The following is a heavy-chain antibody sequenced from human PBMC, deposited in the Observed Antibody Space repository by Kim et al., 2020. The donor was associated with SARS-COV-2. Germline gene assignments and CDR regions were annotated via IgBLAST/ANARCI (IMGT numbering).Heavy chain of an antibody. CDR1: GGSISSSTYS. J-gene: IGHJ4*02. CDR2: IYYSGST. CDR3: AREAQVLRYFDSLSKGYFDY. D-gene: IGHD3-9*01. V-gene: IGHV4-39*07. Sequence: SETLSLTCSVSGGSISSSTYSWGWIRQTPGKGLEWIGSIYYSGSTYYNPSLKSRVTISVDTSKNQFSLKLSSVTAADTAVYYCAREAQVLRYFDSLSKGYFDYWGQGTLVTVSS.